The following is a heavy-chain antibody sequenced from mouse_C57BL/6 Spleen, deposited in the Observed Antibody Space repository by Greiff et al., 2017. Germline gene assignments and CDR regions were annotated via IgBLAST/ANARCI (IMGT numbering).Heavy chain of an antibody. Sequence: VQLQQPGAELVMPGASVKLSCKASGYTFTSYWMHWVKPRPGPGLEWIGEIDPSDSYTNYNQKFKGKSTLTVDKSSSTAYMQLSSLTSEDSAVYYCARYGTVVAKPYCDDWGQGTTLTVSS. CDR3: ARYGTVVAKPYCDD. CDR1: GYTFTSYW. J-gene: IGHJ2*01. CDR2: IDPSDSYT. V-gene: IGHV1-69*01. D-gene: IGHD1-1*01.